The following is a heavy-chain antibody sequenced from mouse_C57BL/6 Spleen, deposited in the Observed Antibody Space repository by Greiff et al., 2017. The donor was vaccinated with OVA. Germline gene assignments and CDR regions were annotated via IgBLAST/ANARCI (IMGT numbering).Heavy chain of an antibody. D-gene: IGHD2-5*01. CDR3: ARYSNLWYFDV. CDR1: GYTFTDYY. J-gene: IGHJ1*03. Sequence: VQLQQSGPELVKPGASVKISCKASGYTFTDYYMNWVKQSHGKSLEWIGDINPNNGGTSYNQKFKGKATLTVDKSSSTAYMELRSLTSEDSAVYYCARYSNLWYFDVWGTGTTVTVSS. CDR2: INPNNGGT. V-gene: IGHV1-26*01.